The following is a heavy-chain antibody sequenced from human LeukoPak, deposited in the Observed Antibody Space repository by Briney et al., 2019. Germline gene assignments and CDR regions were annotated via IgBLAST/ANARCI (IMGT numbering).Heavy chain of an antibody. V-gene: IGHV3-23*01. J-gene: IGHJ4*02. Sequence: GGSLRLSCAASGFTFRTYAMNWVRQAPGKGLEWVSGIRGSGGSTYYADSVKGRFTISRDNSKNSLSLQMNGLRAEDTAVYYCAKDNYDASGLHYWGQGTLVTVSS. D-gene: IGHD3-22*01. CDR1: GFTFRTYA. CDR2: IRGSGGST. CDR3: AKDNYDASGLHY.